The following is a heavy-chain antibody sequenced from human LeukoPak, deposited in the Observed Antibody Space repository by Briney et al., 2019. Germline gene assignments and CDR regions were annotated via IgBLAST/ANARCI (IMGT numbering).Heavy chain of an antibody. D-gene: IGHD3-9*01. V-gene: IGHV3-48*04. CDR2: ISSSGSTI. Sequence: PGGSLRLSGAASGFTFSSYWMSWVRQAPGKGLEWVSYISSSGSTIYYADSVKGRFTISRDNAKNSLYLQMNSLRAEDTAVYYCARGLGYDILTGYYGVSGYWGQGTLVTVSS. J-gene: IGHJ4*02. CDR3: ARGLGYDILTGYYGVSGY. CDR1: GFTFSSYW.